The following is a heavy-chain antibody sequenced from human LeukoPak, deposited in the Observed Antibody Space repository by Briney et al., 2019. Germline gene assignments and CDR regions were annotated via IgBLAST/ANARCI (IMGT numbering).Heavy chain of an antibody. Sequence: SVKVSCKASGGTFSSYAISWVRQAPGQGLEWMGGIIAIFGTANYAQKFQGRVTITADESTSTAYMELSSLRSEDTAVYYCAAWVFRAGTYDYWGQGTLVTVSS. J-gene: IGHJ4*02. CDR1: GGTFSSYA. CDR3: AAWVFRAGTYDY. D-gene: IGHD6-19*01. CDR2: IIAIFGTA. V-gene: IGHV1-69*13.